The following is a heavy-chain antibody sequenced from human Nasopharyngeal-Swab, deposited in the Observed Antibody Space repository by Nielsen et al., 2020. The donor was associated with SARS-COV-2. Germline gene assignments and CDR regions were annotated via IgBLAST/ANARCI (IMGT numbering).Heavy chain of an antibody. CDR3: ARDRASSWASEGAFDI. V-gene: IGHV4-39*07. Sequence: GSLRLSCSVSGGSISSSSYYWGWIRQPPGQGLEWIGSIYRSGTTYYNPSLKSRVTISVDTSRSQFSLNLNSVTAADTAVYYCARDRASSWASEGAFDIWGQGTMVTVSS. CDR2: IYRSGTT. D-gene: IGHD6-13*01. CDR1: GGSISSSSYY. J-gene: IGHJ3*02.